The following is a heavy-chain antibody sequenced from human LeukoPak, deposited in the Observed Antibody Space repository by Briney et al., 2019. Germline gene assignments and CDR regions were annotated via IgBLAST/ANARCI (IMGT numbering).Heavy chain of an antibody. CDR1: GFTFSSYA. J-gene: IGHJ3*02. CDR3: AKVRSGLRGAFDI. D-gene: IGHD5-12*01. CDR2: ISGSGGST. V-gene: IGHV3-23*01. Sequence: GGSLRLSCAASGFTFSSYAMSWVRKAPGKGLEWVSAISGSGGSTYYADSVKGRFTISRDNSKNTLYLQMNSLRAEDTAVYYCAKVRSGLRGAFDIWGQGTMVTVSS.